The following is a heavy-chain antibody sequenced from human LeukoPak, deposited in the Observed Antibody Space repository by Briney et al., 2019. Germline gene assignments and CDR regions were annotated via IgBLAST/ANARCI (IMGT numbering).Heavy chain of an antibody. J-gene: IGHJ4*02. CDR1: GFTFSSYE. V-gene: IGHV3-48*03. Sequence: GGSLRLSCAASGFTFSSYEMNWVRQPPGKGLEWVSYISSSGSTIYYADSVKGRFTISRDNAKNSLYLQMNSLRAEDTAVYYCARGRSGLYFDYWGQGTLVTVSS. CDR3: ARGRSGLYFDY. CDR2: ISSSGSTI. D-gene: IGHD3-10*01.